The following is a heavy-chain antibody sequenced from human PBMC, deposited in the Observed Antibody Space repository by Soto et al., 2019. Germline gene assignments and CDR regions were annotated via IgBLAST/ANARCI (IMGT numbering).Heavy chain of an antibody. D-gene: IGHD2-15*01. CDR2: ISYDGSNK. Sequence: GGSLRLSCAASGFTFSSYAMRWVRQAPGKGLEWVAVISYDGSNKYYADSVKGRFTISRDNSKNTLYLQMNSLRAEDTAVYYCARDRGYCSGGSYCSYYGMDVWGQGTTVTVSS. J-gene: IGHJ6*02. V-gene: IGHV3-30-3*01. CDR1: GFTFSSYA. CDR3: ARDRGYCSGGSYCSYYGMDV.